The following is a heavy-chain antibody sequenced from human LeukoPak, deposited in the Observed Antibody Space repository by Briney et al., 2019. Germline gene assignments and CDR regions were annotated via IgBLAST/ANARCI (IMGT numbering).Heavy chain of an antibody. CDR2: MSYGGQNE. Sequence: GGSLRLSCAASGLTFSGYDMHWVRQAPGKGPEWVAVMSYGGQNERYADSVKGRFTISRDNSKDTLYLQMNGLRAEDTAVYFCAKQSAGSAAWYSLHYDFWGQGTLVTVSS. D-gene: IGHD6-13*01. CDR3: AKQSAGSAAWYSLHYDF. V-gene: IGHV3-30*18. CDR1: GLTFSGYD. J-gene: IGHJ4*02.